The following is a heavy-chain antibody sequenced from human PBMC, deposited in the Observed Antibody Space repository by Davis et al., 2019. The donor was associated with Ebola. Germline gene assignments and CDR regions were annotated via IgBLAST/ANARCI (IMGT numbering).Heavy chain of an antibody. D-gene: IGHD2-2*01. CDR2: IYYSGST. CDR3: ARAQLLQKLYYYYYYGMDV. J-gene: IGHJ6*02. V-gene: IGHV4-59*01. Sequence: SETLSLTCTVSGGSISSYYWSWIRQPPGKGLEWIGYIYYSGSTNYNPSLKSRVTISVDTSKNQFSLKLSSVTAADTAVYYCARAQLLQKLYYYYYYGMDVWGQGTTVTVSS. CDR1: GGSISSYY.